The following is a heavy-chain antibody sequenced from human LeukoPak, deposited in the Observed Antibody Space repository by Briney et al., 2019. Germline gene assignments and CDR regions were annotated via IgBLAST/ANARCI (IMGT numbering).Heavy chain of an antibody. CDR1: GGSFSGYY. J-gene: IGHJ4*02. D-gene: IGHD6-13*01. V-gene: IGHV4-34*01. Sequence: SETLSLTCAVYGGSFSGYYWSWICQPPGKGLEWIGEINHSGSTNYNPSLKSRVTISVDTSKNQFSLKLSSVTAADTAVYYCARQPIAAAGPPPSYGFDYWGQGTLVTVSS. CDR2: INHSGST. CDR3: ARQPIAAAGPPPSYGFDY.